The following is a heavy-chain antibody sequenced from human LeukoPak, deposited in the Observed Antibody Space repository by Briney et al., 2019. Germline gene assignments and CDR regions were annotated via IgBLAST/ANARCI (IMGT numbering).Heavy chain of an antibody. CDR3: ARAGETGEFDY. CDR2: INPSGGST. CDR1: GYTFTNNY. J-gene: IGHJ4*02. D-gene: IGHD1-1*01. V-gene: IGHV1-46*01. Sequence: ASVKVSCKASGYTFTNNYIHWVRQAPGQGLEWMGIINPSGGSTSYAQKFQGRVTMTRDTSTSTVYMELSSLRSEDTAVYYCARAGETGEFDYWGQGTLVTVSS.